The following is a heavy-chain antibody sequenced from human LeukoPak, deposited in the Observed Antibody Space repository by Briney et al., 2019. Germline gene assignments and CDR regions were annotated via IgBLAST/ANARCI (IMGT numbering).Heavy chain of an antibody. CDR3: AIRYDDAFDI. Sequence: PGGSLRLSCAASGFTFSTYAMNWVRRAPGKGLERVSAISDTGNTYHADSVKGRFTISRDSSKNSLYLQMNSLRAEDTALYYCAIRYDDAFDIWGQGTMVTVSS. CDR1: GFTFSTYA. D-gene: IGHD1-14*01. CDR2: ISDTGNT. J-gene: IGHJ3*02. V-gene: IGHV3-23*01.